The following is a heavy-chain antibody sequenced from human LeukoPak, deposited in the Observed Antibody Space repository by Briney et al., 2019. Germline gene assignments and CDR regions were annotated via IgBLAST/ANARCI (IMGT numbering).Heavy chain of an antibody. CDR1: GGSFSGYY. D-gene: IGHD3-10*01. J-gene: IGHJ4*02. CDR3: ATSFVTRGIISAY. V-gene: IGHV4-34*01. Sequence: SETLSLTCAVYGGSFSGYYWSWIRQSPGDGLEWIGEISHSGGIKYNPSLKSRVTMSPDTSKNQFSLKLRSVTAADTAIYCCATSFVTRGIISAYWGQGTPVTVSS. CDR2: ISHSGGI.